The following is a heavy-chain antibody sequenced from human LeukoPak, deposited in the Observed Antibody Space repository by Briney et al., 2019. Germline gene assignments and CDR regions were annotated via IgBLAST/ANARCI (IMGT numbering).Heavy chain of an antibody. V-gene: IGHV1-69*04. J-gene: IGHJ3*02. Sequence: VASVKVSCKASGGTFSSYAISWVRQAPGQGPEWMGRIIPILGIANYAQKFQGRVTITADKSTSTAYMELGSLRSEDTAVYYCARDKYYDASDAFDIWGQGTMVTVSS. D-gene: IGHD3-22*01. CDR2: IIPILGIA. CDR1: GGTFSSYA. CDR3: ARDKYYDASDAFDI.